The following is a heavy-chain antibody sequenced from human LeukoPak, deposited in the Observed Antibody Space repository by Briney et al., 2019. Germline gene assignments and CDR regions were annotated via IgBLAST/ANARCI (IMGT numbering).Heavy chain of an antibody. CDR3: AKDLVYLGYCSSTSCYAYAIDI. CDR1: GFTFSSYG. J-gene: IGHJ3*02. D-gene: IGHD2-2*01. V-gene: IGHV3-30*18. Sequence: GGSLRLSCAASGFTFSSYGMHWVRQAPGKGLEWVAVISYDGSNKYYADSVKGRFTISRDNSKNTLYLQMNSLRAEDTAVYYCAKDLVYLGYCSSTSCYAYAIDIWGQGTMVTVSS. CDR2: ISYDGSNK.